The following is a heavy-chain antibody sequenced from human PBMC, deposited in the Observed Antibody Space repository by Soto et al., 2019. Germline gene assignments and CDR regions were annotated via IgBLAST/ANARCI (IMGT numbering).Heavy chain of an antibody. J-gene: IGHJ6*03. D-gene: IGHD2-15*01. CDR2: INSDGSVS. Sequence: EVQLVESVGGLVQPGGSLRLSCAASGFTFGNYWMYWVRQAPGKGLVRVSRINSDGSVSSYADSVKGRLTISRDNVKNTLYLQMDSLRVEDTAVYYCARGDCVGGTCYSLAGSFYYYMDVWGKGTTVTVFS. CDR1: GFTFGNYW. CDR3: ARGDCVGGTCYSLAGSFYYYMDV. V-gene: IGHV3-74*01.